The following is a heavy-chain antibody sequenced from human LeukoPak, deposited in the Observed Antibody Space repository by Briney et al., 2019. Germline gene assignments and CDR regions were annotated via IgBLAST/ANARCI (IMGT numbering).Heavy chain of an antibody. CDR3: ARDRGSYYTD. V-gene: IGHV3-23*01. CDR1: GFTFSSYA. J-gene: IGHJ4*02. Sequence: GGSLRLSCAASGFTFSSYAMSWVRQAPGKGLEWVSAISGSGGSTYYADSVKGRFTISRDNAKNSLYLQMNSLRAEDTAVYYCARDRGSYYTDWGQGTLVTVSS. CDR2: ISGSGGST. D-gene: IGHD1-26*01.